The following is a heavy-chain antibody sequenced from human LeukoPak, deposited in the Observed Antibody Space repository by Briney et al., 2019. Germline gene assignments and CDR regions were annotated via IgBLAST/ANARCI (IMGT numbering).Heavy chain of an antibody. CDR1: GLTFFEAW. V-gene: IGHV3-15*01. Sequence: GGSLRLSCAASGLTFFEAWMIGVRQAPGKGLEWVGHIKSKADGGTTDYAAPVKGRFTISRDDSQNALYLQMDTLKTEDTAVYYCAKDVPFTGGGAIVYWGQGTPVTVSS. D-gene: IGHD3-16*01. J-gene: IGHJ4*02. CDR2: IKSKADGGTT. CDR3: AKDVPFTGGGAIVY.